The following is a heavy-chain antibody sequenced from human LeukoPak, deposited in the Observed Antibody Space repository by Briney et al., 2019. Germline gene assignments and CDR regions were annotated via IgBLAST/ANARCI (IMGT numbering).Heavy chain of an antibody. D-gene: IGHD5-18*01. CDR1: GFTFSSYG. Sequence: PGRSLRLSCAASGFTFSSYGMHWVRQAPGKGLEWVAVISYDGSNKYYADSVKGRFTISRDNSKNTLYLQMNSLRAEDTAVYYCARGYSYGYSYYYYYYGMDVWGQGTTVTVSS. CDR3: ARGYSYGYSYYYYYYGMDV. CDR2: ISYDGSNK. V-gene: IGHV3-30*03. J-gene: IGHJ6*02.